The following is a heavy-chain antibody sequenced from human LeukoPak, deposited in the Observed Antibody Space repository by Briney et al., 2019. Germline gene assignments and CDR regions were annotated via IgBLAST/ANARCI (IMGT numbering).Heavy chain of an antibody. Sequence: ESPQIFSWAAACGSISYWFGSWRQLPGKGLEWMGIIYPGDSGTRYSPSFQGQVTISADKSISNAYLQRSSLKASDTAMYYCARPGGHFTGGDCYHWFDPWGQGTLVTASS. J-gene: IGHJ5*02. V-gene: IGHV5-51*01. D-gene: IGHD2-21*02. CDR1: ACGSISYW. CDR3: ARPGGHFTGGDCYHWFDP. CDR2: IYPGDSGT.